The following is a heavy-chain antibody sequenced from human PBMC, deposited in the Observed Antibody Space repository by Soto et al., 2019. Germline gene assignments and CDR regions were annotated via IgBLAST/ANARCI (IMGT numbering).Heavy chain of an antibody. Sequence: EVQLVESGGGLVQPGGSLRLSCATSGFILSDCAMNWVRQAPGKGLEWVSYISSSSSVIDYADSVKGRFTVSRDNAGNSLYLQMNSLRAEDTAVYYCARDLSWGSNWYYYMDVWGKVTTVTVSS. CDR3: ARDLSWGSNWYYYMDV. CDR1: GFILSDCA. CDR2: ISSSSSVI. V-gene: IGHV3-48*01. D-gene: IGHD7-27*01. J-gene: IGHJ6*03.